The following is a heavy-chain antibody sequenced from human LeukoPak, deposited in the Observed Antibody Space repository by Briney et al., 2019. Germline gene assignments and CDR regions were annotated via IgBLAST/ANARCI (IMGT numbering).Heavy chain of an antibody. D-gene: IGHD6-19*01. J-gene: IGHJ4*02. Sequence: ASVKVSCKASGGTFSSYAINWVRQATGQGLEWIGWMSPNSGNTGYVKKFQGRVTMTRDTSIGTAYMELSSLTSEDTAIYYCARDRVGVGGNGWENWGQGTLVTVSS. CDR2: MSPNSGNT. CDR3: ARDRVGVGGNGWEN. CDR1: GGTFSSYA. V-gene: IGHV1-8*02.